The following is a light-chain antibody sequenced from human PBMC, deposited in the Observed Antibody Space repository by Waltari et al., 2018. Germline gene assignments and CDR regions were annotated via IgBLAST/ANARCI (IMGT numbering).Light chain of an antibody. CDR2: HAS. CDR1: HMVASNY. J-gene: IGKJ4*01. V-gene: IGKV3-20*01. Sequence: EHVLTQSPGTLSSSPGDRATLSCRASHMVASNYIAWDQQRPGQAPRLLNFHASSRATGSPDRFSGSGSGTDFTLTISSLEPEDFAVYYCQHDGNSPQRTFAGGTRLEIK. CDR3: QHDGNSPQRT.